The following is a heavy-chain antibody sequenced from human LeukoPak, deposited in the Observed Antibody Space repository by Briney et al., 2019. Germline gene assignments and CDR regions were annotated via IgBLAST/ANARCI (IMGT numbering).Heavy chain of an antibody. Sequence: GGSLRLSCAASGFTFSSYSMNWVRQAPGKGLEWVSSISSSSSYIYYADSVKGRFTISRDNSKNTLYLQMNSLRAEDTAVYYCAKLGGGYSYGYSGEVTDYWGQGTLVTVSS. J-gene: IGHJ4*02. D-gene: IGHD5-18*01. CDR1: GFTFSSYS. CDR3: AKLGGGYSYGYSGEVTDY. V-gene: IGHV3-21*01. CDR2: ISSSSSYI.